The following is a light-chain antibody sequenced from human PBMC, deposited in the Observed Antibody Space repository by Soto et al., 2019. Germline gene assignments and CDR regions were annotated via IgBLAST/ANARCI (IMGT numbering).Light chain of an antibody. Sequence: DIQMTQSPSSLSASVGDRVTITCRASLPISNYLAWYQQKPGKIPNLLIYAASTLQAGVPSRFSGSGSGTEFALTISSLQPDDFATYSCQQYNTYSWTFGPGTKVDIK. CDR2: AAS. CDR1: LPISNY. CDR3: QQYNTYSWT. J-gene: IGKJ1*01. V-gene: IGKV1-27*01.